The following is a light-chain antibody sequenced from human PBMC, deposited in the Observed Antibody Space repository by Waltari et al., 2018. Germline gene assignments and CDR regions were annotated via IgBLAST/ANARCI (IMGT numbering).Light chain of an antibody. V-gene: IGKV3-15*01. CDR2: GAY. J-gene: IGKJ2*01. CDR3: QQYNDWPYT. Sequence: EIVMTQSPATLAVSPGERATLSCRASQSISTMLAWYQQKPGRAPRFLIYGAYTRAPGIPARFSGSGSGTEYTLTISSLQSEDFAVYYCQQYNDWPYTFGQGTKLEIK. CDR1: QSISTM.